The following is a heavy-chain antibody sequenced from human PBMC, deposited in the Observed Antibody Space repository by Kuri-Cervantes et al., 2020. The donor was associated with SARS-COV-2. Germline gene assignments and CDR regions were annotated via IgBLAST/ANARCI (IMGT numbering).Heavy chain of an antibody. CDR1: GGSFSGYY. J-gene: IGHJ4*02. D-gene: IGHD3-10*01. V-gene: IGHV4-34*01. CDR2: INHSGTT. CDR3: ASFRGY. Sequence: SQTLSLTCAVYGGSFSGYYWSWIRQPPGKGLEWIGEINHSGTTNYNPSLKSRVTISVDTSKTQFSLKLSSVTAADTAVYYCASFRGYWGQGTLVTVSS.